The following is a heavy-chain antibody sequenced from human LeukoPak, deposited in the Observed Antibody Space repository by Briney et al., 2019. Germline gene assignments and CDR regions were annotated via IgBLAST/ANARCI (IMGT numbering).Heavy chain of an antibody. CDR2: INHSGST. J-gene: IGHJ5*02. V-gene: IGHV4-34*01. Sequence: PSETLSLTCAVYGGSFSGYYWSWIRQPPGKGLEWIGEINHSGSTDCNPPLKSRVTISVDTSKNQFSLKLSSVTAADTAVYYCARQRGIAVARAFDPWGQGTLVTVSS. CDR3: ARQRGIAVARAFDP. D-gene: IGHD6-19*01. CDR1: GGSFSGYY.